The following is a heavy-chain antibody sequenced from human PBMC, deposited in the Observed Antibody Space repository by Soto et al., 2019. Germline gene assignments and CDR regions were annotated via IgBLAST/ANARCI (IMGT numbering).Heavy chain of an antibody. CDR1: GGTFSRYA. V-gene: IGHV1-69*13. CDR3: ARAERPYGDYDNYYYAMNV. Sequence: VKVSCKASGGTFSRYAISWVRRAPGQGLEWIGGFIPIYGTRNYAQKFQGRVTITADESMSTAYMELSSLRSEDTAVYYCARAERPYGDYDNYYYAMNVWDQGTSVTVSS. D-gene: IGHD4-17*01. CDR2: FIPIYGTR. J-gene: IGHJ6*02.